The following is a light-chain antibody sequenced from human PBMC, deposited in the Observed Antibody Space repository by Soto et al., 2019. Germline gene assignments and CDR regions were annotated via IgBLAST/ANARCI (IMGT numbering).Light chain of an antibody. CDR2: GAS. CDR3: QQYGGSPRT. Sequence: EIVLTQSPGTLSLSPGERASLSCRASQSIANSLAWYQQKPGQAPRLLIFGASNRATGIPDRFSGSGSGTDFTLTISRLGPEDFAVYHCQQYGGSPRTFGQGTKVERK. V-gene: IGKV3-20*01. CDR1: QSIANS. J-gene: IGKJ1*01.